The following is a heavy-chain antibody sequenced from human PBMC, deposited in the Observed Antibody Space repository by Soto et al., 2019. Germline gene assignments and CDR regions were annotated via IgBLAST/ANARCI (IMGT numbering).Heavy chain of an antibody. CDR1: GFTFSSYS. V-gene: IGHV3-21*01. CDR2: ISSSSSYI. CDR3: ARASIAARDAFDI. D-gene: IGHD6-6*01. Sequence: GGSLRLSCAASGFTFSSYSMNWVRQAPGKGLEWGSSISSSSSYIYYADSVKGRFTIPRDNAKNSLYLQMNSLRAEDTAVYYCARASIAARDAFDIWGQGTMVTVSS. J-gene: IGHJ3*02.